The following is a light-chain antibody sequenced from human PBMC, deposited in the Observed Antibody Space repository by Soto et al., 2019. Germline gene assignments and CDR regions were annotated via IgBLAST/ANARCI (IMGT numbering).Light chain of an antibody. Sequence: DIQISHSPSSLSASVVDRVTITFLASQSISGYLNWYQQKPGKAPKLLMYAVSSLQSGVPSRFSGSGSGTDFTLTISSLQPEDFATYYCQQSYSTPSINFGQGTRLEIK. CDR2: AVS. CDR3: QQSYSTPSIN. V-gene: IGKV1-39*01. J-gene: IGKJ5*01. CDR1: QSISGY.